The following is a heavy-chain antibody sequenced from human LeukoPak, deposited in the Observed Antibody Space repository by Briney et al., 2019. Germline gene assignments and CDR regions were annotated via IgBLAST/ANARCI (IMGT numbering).Heavy chain of an antibody. CDR1: GFTFSSYS. CDR3: ARATMVRGVLYHFDY. J-gene: IGHJ4*02. V-gene: IGHV3-48*01. D-gene: IGHD3-10*01. CDR2: ISSSSSTI. Sequence: GGSLRLSCAASGFTFSSYSMNWVRQAPGKGLEWVSYISSSSSTIYYADSVKGRFTISRDNSKNTLYLQMNSLRAGDTAVYFCARATMVRGVLYHFDYWGQGTLVTVSS.